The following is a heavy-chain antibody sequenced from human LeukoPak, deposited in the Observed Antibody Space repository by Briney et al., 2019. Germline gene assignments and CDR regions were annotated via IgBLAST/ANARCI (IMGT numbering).Heavy chain of an antibody. D-gene: IGHD3-16*01. J-gene: IGHJ3*02. CDR1: GGSISSSGYS. Sequence: SETLSLTCTVSGGSISSSGYSWGWIRQPPGKGLEWIGNIYYSGSTSYNPSLKSRVTISVDTSKNHFSLKLSSVSAADTAVYYCARVGDYVHAFDIWGQGTMVTVSS. CDR3: ARVGDYVHAFDI. CDR2: IYYSGST. V-gene: IGHV4-39*07.